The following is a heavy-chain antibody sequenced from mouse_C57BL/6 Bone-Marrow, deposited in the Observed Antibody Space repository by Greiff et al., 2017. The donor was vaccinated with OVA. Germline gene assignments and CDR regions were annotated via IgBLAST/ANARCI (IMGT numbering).Heavy chain of an antibody. CDR2: IYPRSGNT. J-gene: IGHJ2*01. CDR1: GYTFTSYG. Sequence: VKLMESGAELARPGASVKLSCKASGYTFTSYGISWVKQRTGQGLECIGEIYPRSGNTYYNEKFKGKATLTADKSSSTAYMELRSLTSEDSAVYFCARATVVGFDYWGQGTTLTVSS. CDR3: ARATVVGFDY. V-gene: IGHV1-81*01. D-gene: IGHD1-1*01.